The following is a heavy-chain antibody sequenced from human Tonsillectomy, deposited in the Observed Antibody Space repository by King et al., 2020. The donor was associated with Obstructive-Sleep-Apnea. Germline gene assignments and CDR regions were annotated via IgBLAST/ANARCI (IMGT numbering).Heavy chain of an antibody. Sequence: VQLVESGGGVVQPGRSLRLSCAASGFTFSAYALHWLRQAPGKGLEWVAVISFDGSNRNYTDSVKGRFTISRDNSKNTLYLQMNSVRPEDTAVYYCARRDGGAPDYWGQGTLVTVSS. V-gene: IGHV3-30*04. J-gene: IGHJ4*02. CDR3: ARRDGGAPDY. CDR1: GFTFSAYA. D-gene: IGHD3-10*01. CDR2: ISFDGSNR.